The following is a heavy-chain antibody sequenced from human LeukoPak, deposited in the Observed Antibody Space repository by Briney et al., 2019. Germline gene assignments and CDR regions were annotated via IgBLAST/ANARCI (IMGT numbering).Heavy chain of an antibody. CDR1: GYTFTSYA. CDR3: ARSYDSSGYYSLGAFDI. Sequence: ASVKVSCKASGYTFTSYAMHWVRQAPGQRLEWMGWINAGNGNTKYSQEFQGRVTITRDTSASTAYMELSSLRSEDMAVYYCARSYDSSGYYSLGAFDIWGQGTMVTVSS. V-gene: IGHV1-3*03. D-gene: IGHD3-22*01. J-gene: IGHJ3*02. CDR2: INAGNGNT.